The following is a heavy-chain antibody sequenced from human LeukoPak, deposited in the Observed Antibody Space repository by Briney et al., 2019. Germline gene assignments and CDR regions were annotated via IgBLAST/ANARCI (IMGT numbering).Heavy chain of an antibody. V-gene: IGHV4-59*12. J-gene: IGHJ4*02. Sequence: SETLSLTCTVSGGSISSYYWSWIRQPPGKGLEWIGYIYYSGSTNYNPSLKSRVTISVDTSKNQFSLKLSSVTAADTAVYYCASRWGNYYDSSGIDYWGQGTLVTVSS. D-gene: IGHD3-22*01. CDR1: GGSISSYY. CDR2: IYYSGST. CDR3: ASRWGNYYDSSGIDY.